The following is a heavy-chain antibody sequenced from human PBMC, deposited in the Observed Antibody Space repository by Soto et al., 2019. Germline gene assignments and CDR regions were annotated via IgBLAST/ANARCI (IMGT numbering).Heavy chain of an antibody. CDR2: IYYSGST. V-gene: IGHV4-39*01. CDR3: ARRITGAAAWFDP. CDR1: GGSISSSSYY. D-gene: IGHD6-13*01. J-gene: IGHJ5*02. Sequence: QLQLQESGPGLVKPSETLSLTCAVSGGSISSSSYYWGWIRQPPGKGLEWIGSIYYSGSTYYNPSLKSRVTISVDTSKNQFSLKLSSVTAADTAVYYCARRITGAAAWFDPWGQGTLVTVSS.